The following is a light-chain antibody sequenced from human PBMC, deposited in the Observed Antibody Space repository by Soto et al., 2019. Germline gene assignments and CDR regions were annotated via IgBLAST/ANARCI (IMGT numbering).Light chain of an antibody. V-gene: IGLV1-44*01. CDR1: SSNIGSNT. CDR3: AAWDDSLNGWV. Sequence: SVLTQPPSASGTPGQRVTFSCSGSSSNIGSNTVNWYQQLPGTAPKLLIYSNNQRPSGVPDRFSGSKSGTSASLAISGLQSEDEADYYCAAWDDSLNGWVFGGGTKLTVL. J-gene: IGLJ3*02. CDR2: SNN.